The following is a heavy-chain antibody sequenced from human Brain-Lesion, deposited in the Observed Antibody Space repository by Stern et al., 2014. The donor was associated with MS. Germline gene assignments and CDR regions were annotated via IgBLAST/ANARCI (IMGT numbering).Heavy chain of an antibody. D-gene: IGHD6-13*01. V-gene: IGHV4-4*02. CDR3: ARFPASRPHVFDS. J-gene: IGHJ4*02. Sequence: QLQLQESGPGLVKPSGTLSLTCAVSGGSISSSNWWSWVRQSPGKGLKWIGESDHSGSTIYNPSLKSRVTVSVDKSKNRFSLNLRSVPAADTAVYFCARFPASRPHVFDSWGQGTLVTVSS. CDR1: GGSISSSNW. CDR2: SDHSGST.